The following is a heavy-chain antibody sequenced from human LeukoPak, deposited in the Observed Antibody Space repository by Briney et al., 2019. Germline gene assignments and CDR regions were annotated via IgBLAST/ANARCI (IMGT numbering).Heavy chain of an antibody. CDR2: INPNSGGT. Sequence: ASVKVSCKASGYTFTGYYMRWVRQAPGQGLEWMGWINPNSGGTNSAQKFQGRVTMTRDTSISTAYMELSRLKSDDTAVYYCAATELPFDYWGQGTLATVSS. CDR3: AATELPFDY. V-gene: IGHV1-2*02. CDR1: GYTFTGYY. D-gene: IGHD5-24*01. J-gene: IGHJ4*02.